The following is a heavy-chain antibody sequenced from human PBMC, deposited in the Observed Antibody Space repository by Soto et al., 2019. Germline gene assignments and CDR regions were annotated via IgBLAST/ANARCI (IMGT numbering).Heavy chain of an antibody. J-gene: IGHJ4*02. D-gene: IGHD3-22*01. V-gene: IGHV1-2*04. CDR2: INPNSGGT. CDR3: ARAHHYYDSSGYSSSFDY. Sequence: VXSVKVSCKASVYTFTGYYMHWVRQAPGQGLEWMGWINPNSGGTNYAQKFQGWVTMTRDTSISTAYMELSRLRSDDTAVYYCARAHHYYDSSGYSSSFDYWGQGTLVTASS. CDR1: VYTFTGYY.